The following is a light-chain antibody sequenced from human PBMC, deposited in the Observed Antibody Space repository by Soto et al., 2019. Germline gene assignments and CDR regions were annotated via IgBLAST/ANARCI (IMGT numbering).Light chain of an antibody. CDR2: GAS. J-gene: IGKJ2*01. V-gene: IGKV3-20*01. CDR1: QSVSSSY. CDR3: QQYGSSPYT. Sequence: EIGLTQSPGTLSLSPGERATLSCRASQSVSSSYLAWYQQKPGQAPRLLIYGASNRATGIPDRFSGSGSGTDFTLTISRLEPEDFAVYYCQQYGSSPYTFGQGTKLEVK.